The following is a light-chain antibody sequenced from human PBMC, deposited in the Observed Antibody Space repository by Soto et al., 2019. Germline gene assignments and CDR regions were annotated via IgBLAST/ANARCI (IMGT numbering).Light chain of an antibody. Sequence: DIVMTQSPDSLAVSLGERATINCKSSQSVFYSSSNKNYLAWYQQKPGQPPKLLIHWASTREDGVPDRFSGSGSGTDFTLTISSLQADDVAVYYCQQYYSSPITFGQGTRLEIK. CDR1: QSVFYSSSNKNY. J-gene: IGKJ5*01. CDR2: WAS. CDR3: QQYYSSPIT. V-gene: IGKV4-1*01.